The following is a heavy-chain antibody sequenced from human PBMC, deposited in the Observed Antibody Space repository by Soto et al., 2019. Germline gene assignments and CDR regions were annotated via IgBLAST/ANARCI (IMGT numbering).Heavy chain of an antibody. CDR1: GFTFSSYA. V-gene: IGHV3-23*01. Sequence: GGSLRLSCAASGFTFSSYAMSWVRQAPGKGLEWVSAISGSGGSTYYADSVKGRFTISRDNSKNTLYLQMNSLRAEDTAVYYCAIWRVEGATTYRHHSVDYWGQGTLVTVSS. D-gene: IGHD1-26*01. J-gene: IGHJ4*02. CDR2: ISGSGGST. CDR3: AIWRVEGATTYRHHSVDY.